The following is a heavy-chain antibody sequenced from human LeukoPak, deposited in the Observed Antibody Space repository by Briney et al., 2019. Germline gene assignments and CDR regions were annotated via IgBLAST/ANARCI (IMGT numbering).Heavy chain of an antibody. CDR2: ISHSGST. J-gene: IGHJ4*02. CDR3: ARYVTYGSGKYYFDY. V-gene: IGHV4-39*01. D-gene: IGHD3-10*01. CDR1: GDSISSSDHS. Sequence: SETLSLTCTVSGDSISSSDHSWSWLRQPPGKELEWIASISHSGSTYYNPSLKSRVTISVDTSKNQISLRLSSVTAADTAVHFCARYVTYGSGKYYFDYWGQGSLVTVSS.